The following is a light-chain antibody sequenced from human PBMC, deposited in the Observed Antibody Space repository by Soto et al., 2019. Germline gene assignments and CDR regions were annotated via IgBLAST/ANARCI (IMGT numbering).Light chain of an antibody. CDR2: LTF. Sequence: DIVMTQSPLSLPVTPGEPASISCRSSQSLLHSDGYTYMGWYLQKPGQSPQVLFYLTFNWASGVPERFSGSGSGTDFTLKISRVEAEDAGVYYCMQALQTPYTFGQGNKLEIK. V-gene: IGKV2-28*01. J-gene: IGKJ2*01. CDR3: MQALQTPYT. CDR1: QSLLHSDGYTY.